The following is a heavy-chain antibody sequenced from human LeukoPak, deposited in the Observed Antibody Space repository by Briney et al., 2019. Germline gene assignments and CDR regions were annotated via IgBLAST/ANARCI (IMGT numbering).Heavy chain of an antibody. D-gene: IGHD3-16*01. Sequence: GGSLRLSCAASGFTVSSNYMSWVRQAPGKGLEWVSVIYNGGSTYYADSVKGRFTISRDNSKNTLYLQMNSLRAEDTAVYYCARLGEKADFDYWGQGTLVTVPS. J-gene: IGHJ4*02. CDR3: ARLGEKADFDY. CDR2: IYNGGST. CDR1: GFTVSSNY. V-gene: IGHV3-53*01.